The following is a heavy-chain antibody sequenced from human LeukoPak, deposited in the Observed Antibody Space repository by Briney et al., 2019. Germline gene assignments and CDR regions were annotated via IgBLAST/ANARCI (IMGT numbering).Heavy chain of an antibody. CDR3: ARDSMTYDILTGYGPYYFDY. V-gene: IGHV1-2*02. CDR1: GYTFTGYY. Sequence: ASVKVSCKTSGYTFTGYYIHWVRQAPGQGLEGMGWINPNSGDTDYAQKFQGRVTMTRDTSISTAYMELSRLRSDDTAVYYCARDSMTYDILTGYGPYYFDYWGQGTLVTVSS. J-gene: IGHJ4*02. CDR2: INPNSGDT. D-gene: IGHD3-9*01.